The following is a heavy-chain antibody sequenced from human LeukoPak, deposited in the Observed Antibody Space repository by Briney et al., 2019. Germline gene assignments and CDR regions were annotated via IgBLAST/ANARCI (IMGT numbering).Heavy chain of an antibody. D-gene: IGHD6-13*01. V-gene: IGHV3-30*18. CDR3: AKSIAAAGST. CDR2: ISYDGSNK. J-gene: IGHJ5*02. CDR1: GFTFSSYG. Sequence: GGSLRLSCAASGFTFSSYGMHWVRQAPGKGLEWVAVISYDGSNKYYADSVKGRFTISRDNSKNTLYLQMNSLGAEDTAVYYCAKSIAAAGSTWGQGTLVTVSS.